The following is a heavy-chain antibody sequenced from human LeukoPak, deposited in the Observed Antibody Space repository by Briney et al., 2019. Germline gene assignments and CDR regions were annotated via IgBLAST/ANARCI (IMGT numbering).Heavy chain of an antibody. CDR3: ARASIVVVPAAIPGDDAFDI. J-gene: IGHJ3*02. V-gene: IGHV1-2*02. D-gene: IGHD2-2*02. Sequence: ASVKVSCKASGYTFTGYYMHWVRQAPGQGLEWMGWINPNSGGTNYAQKFQGRVTMTRDTSISTAYMELSRLRSDDTAVYYCARASIVVVPAAIPGDDAFDIWGQGTMVTVSS. CDR1: GYTFTGYY. CDR2: INPNSGGT.